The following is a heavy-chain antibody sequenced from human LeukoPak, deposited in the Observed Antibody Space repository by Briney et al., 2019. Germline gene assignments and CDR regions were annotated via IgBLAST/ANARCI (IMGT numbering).Heavy chain of an antibody. V-gene: IGHV4-39*06. CDR3: ARLRGIGGYDGFDP. J-gene: IGHJ5*02. Sequence: SETLSLTCTVSGGSISSSSYYWGWIRQPPGKGLEWIGSIYYSGSTYYNPSLRSRVIISVDTSKNQFPLKLSSVTAADTAVYYCARLRGIGGYDGFDPWGQGTLVTVSS. CDR1: GGSISSSSYY. D-gene: IGHD5-12*01. CDR2: IYYSGST.